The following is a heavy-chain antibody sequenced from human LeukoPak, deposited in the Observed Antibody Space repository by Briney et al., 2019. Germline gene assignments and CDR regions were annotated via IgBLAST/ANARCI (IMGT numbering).Heavy chain of an antibody. D-gene: IGHD3-22*01. J-gene: IGHJ4*02. CDR3: AREGYYDSSGYYSFDY. CDR1: GFTVLSNY. Sequence: GGSLRLSCAASGFTVLSNYMSWVRQAPGKGLEWGSVIYSGGSTYYADSVKGRFTISRDNSKNTLYLQMNSLRAEDTAVYYCAREGYYDSSGYYSFDYWGQGTLVTVSS. V-gene: IGHV3-53*01. CDR2: IYSGGST.